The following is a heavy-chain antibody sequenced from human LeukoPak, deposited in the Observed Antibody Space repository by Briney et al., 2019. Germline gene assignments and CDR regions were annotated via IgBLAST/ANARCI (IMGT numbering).Heavy chain of an antibody. CDR2: INAGNGNT. CDR1: GYTFTSYA. J-gene: IGHJ4*02. Sequence: ASVKVSCKASGYTFTSYAMHWVRQAPGQRLEWMGWINAGNGNTKYSQKFQGRVTITRDTSASTAYMELSSLRSEDTAVYYCARGPIAVVTAVGYFDYWGQGTLVTVSS. CDR3: ARGPIAVVTAVGYFDY. D-gene: IGHD2-21*02. V-gene: IGHV1-3*01.